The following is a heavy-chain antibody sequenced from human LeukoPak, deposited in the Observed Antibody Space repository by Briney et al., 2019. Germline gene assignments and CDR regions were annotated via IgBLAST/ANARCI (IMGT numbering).Heavy chain of an antibody. CDR2: IGTAGDT. Sequence: GGSLRLSCAGSGFTFSSYDMQWVRQATGKGLEWVSAIGTAGDTYYPGSVKGRFTISRENAKNSLYLQMNSLRAGDTAVYYCARDRAVGGLDPWGQGTLVTVSS. V-gene: IGHV3-13*01. D-gene: IGHD6-19*01. J-gene: IGHJ5*02. CDR3: ARDRAVGGLDP. CDR1: GFTFSSYD.